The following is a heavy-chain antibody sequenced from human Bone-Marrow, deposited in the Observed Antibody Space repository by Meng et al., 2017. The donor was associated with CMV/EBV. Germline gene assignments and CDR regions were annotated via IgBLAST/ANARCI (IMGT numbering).Heavy chain of an antibody. D-gene: IGHD3-3*01. CDR2: ISAYNGNT. CDR3: ARPYTIFGVVIPGVLDY. CDR1: GYYFPSYG. Sequence: ASVQVSCKASGYYFPSYGITWIRQAPGQGLEWMASISAYNGNTNYAQKVQRRVTVTTDTSTSPADMELRSRRSDDTAVYYCARPYTIFGVVIPGVLDYWGQGTLVTVSS. J-gene: IGHJ4*02. V-gene: IGHV1-18*01.